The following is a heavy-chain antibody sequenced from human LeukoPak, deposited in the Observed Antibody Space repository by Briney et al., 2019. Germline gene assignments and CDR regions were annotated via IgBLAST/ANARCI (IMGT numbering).Heavy chain of an antibody. J-gene: IGHJ6*02. V-gene: IGHV6-1*01. D-gene: IGHD1-26*01. CDR3: VRTDVGGGSYKYYYGMDD. CDR1: GGSVSSNSAA. Sequence: SQTLSLTFAISGGSVSSNSAAWNWIRQSPSRGLEWLGRTYYRSKWYNDYAVSVKSRISINADTSKNQFSLQLNSVTPEDTAVYYCVRTDVGGGSYKYYYGMDDWGQGTTVTVSS. CDR2: TYYRSKWYN.